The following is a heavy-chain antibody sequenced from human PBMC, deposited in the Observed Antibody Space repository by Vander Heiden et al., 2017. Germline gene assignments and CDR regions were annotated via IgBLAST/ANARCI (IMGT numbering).Heavy chain of an antibody. CDR2: ISWSGSDV. CDR1: GIRLDGHA. CDR3: AKDRYASHWYYFDN. D-gene: IGHD2-2*01. V-gene: IGHV3-9*01. Sequence: EVQLVESGGGLVPPGKSLRLSCAAPGIRLDGHALHWVRQAPGKGLEGVAGISWSGSDVAYADSVEGRFTISRDNAKKYLYLQMNSLRPEDTAFYYCAKDRYASHWYYFDNWGQGTLVTVSS. J-gene: IGHJ4*02.